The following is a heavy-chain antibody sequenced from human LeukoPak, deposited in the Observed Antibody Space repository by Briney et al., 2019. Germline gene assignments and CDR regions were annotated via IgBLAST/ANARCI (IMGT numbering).Heavy chain of an antibody. CDR1: GYSISSGYY. D-gene: IGHD6-13*01. CDR2: IYHSGST. CDR3: ARPNSSSWYYFDY. V-gene: IGHV4-38-2*01. J-gene: IGHJ4*02. Sequence: SETLSLTCAVSGYSISSGYYWGWIRQPPGKGLEWIGSIYHSGSTYYNPSLKSRVIISVDTSKNQFSLKLSSVTAADTAVYYCARPNSSSWYYFDYWGRGTLVTVSS.